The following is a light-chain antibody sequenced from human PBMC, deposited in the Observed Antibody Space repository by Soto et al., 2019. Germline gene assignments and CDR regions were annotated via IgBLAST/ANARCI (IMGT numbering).Light chain of an antibody. J-gene: IGLJ1*01. CDR1: NSDVCGYRY. CDR3: ASYADNNIFV. Sequence: QSALTQPPSASGSPGQSVTISCTGTNSDVCGYRYVSWYQQYPGKVPKLILYEVNKRPSGVPDRFSGSKSGNTASLTVSGLQAGDEADYYCASYADNNIFVFGTGTKLTVL. V-gene: IGLV2-8*01. CDR2: EVN.